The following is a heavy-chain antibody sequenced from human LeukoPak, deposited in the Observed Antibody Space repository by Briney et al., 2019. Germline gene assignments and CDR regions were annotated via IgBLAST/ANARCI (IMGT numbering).Heavy chain of an antibody. D-gene: IGHD1-26*01. CDR2: IYPGDSDA. V-gene: IGHV5-51*01. J-gene: IGHJ4*02. Sequence: GESLKISCQTSGYNFARHWIGWVRQMPGKGLKWMGIIYPGDSDARYSPSFQGQVTISADKSISTAYLQWSSLKASDTAMYYCARRRDLYSGSYYPFDYWGQGTLVTVSS. CDR1: GYNFARHW. CDR3: ARRRDLYSGSYYPFDY.